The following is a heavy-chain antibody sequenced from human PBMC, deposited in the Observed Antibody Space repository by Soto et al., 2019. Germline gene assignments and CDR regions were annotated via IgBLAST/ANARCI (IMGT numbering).Heavy chain of an antibody. CDR1: GGSISSSNW. J-gene: IGHJ5*02. CDR3: ARYGSRPDNWFDP. Sequence: SETLSLTCSVSGGSISSSNWWSWVRQPPGKGLEWIGEIYHSGTTNYNPSLKSRVTMSVDKSKNQFSLKLSSVTAADTAVYYCARYGSRPDNWFDPWGQGTVVTVSS. D-gene: IGHD3-10*01. V-gene: IGHV4-4*02. CDR2: IYHSGTT.